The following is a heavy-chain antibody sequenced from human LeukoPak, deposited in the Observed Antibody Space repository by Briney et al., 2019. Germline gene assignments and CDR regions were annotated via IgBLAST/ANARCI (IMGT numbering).Heavy chain of an antibody. V-gene: IGHV3-53*01. CDR2: IYSGGST. Sequence: GGSLRLSCAASGFTFSSYAMSWVRQAPGKGLEWVSVIYSGGSTYYADSVRGRFTISRDNSKNTLYLQMNSLRAEDTAVYYCARVAYGLYFDYWGQGTLVTVSS. CDR1: GFTFSSYA. D-gene: IGHD3-10*01. CDR3: ARVAYGLYFDY. J-gene: IGHJ4*02.